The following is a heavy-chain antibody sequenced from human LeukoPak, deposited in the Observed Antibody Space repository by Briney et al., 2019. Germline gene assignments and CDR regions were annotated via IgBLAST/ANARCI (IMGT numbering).Heavy chain of an antibody. V-gene: IGHV3-7*04. CDR2: IKQDGSKK. D-gene: IGHD5-24*01. CDR3: TRVGYIDEGIDY. Sequence: GGSLRLSCAASKFTFSTYLMSWVRQAPGKGLEWVANIKQDGSKKSYVDSVKGRFTISRDNAKNSLYLQMNSLRAEDTAIYYCTRVGYIDEGIDYWGQGTLVTVSS. CDR1: KFTFSTYL. J-gene: IGHJ4*02.